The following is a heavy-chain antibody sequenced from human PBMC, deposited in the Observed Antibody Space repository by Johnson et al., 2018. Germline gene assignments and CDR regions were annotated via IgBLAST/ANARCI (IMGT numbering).Heavy chain of an antibody. Sequence: QVQLVQSGGGLVEHGGSLRLSCAASGFTFSSYSMNWVRQAPGKGLEWVAVISYAGSNTYYADTVKGRFTITRDHSKNTLHLQMNSLRPEDTAVYYCGPHFPYFDYCGQGTLVTVSS. V-gene: IGHV3-30*03. CDR3: GPHFPYFDY. J-gene: IGHJ4*02. D-gene: IGHD2/OR15-2a*01. CDR1: GFTFSSYS. CDR2: ISYAGSNT.